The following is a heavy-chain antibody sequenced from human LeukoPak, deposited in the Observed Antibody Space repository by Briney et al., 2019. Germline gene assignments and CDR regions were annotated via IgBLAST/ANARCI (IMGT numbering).Heavy chain of an antibody. J-gene: IGHJ3*02. CDR1: GFTFSSYS. CDR3: ARDPSGSYYGNAFDI. CDR2: ISSSSSYI. Sequence: GGSLRLSCAASGFTFSSYSMNRVRQAPGKGLEWVSSISSSSSYIYYADSVKGRFTISRDNAKNSLYLQMNSLRAEDTAVYYCARDPSGSYYGNAFDIWGQGTMVTVSS. V-gene: IGHV3-21*01. D-gene: IGHD1-26*01.